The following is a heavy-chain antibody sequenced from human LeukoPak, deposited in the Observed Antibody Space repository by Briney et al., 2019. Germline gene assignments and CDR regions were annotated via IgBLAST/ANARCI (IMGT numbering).Heavy chain of an antibody. V-gene: IGHV4-34*01. CDR2: INHSGST. CDR1: GGSFSGYY. D-gene: IGHD6-19*01. Sequence: SETLSLTCAVYGGSFSGYYWSWIRQPPGKGLEWIGEINHSGSTNYNPSLKSRVTISVDTSKNQFSLKLSSVTAADTAVYYCAGNSGAYSSGWNYYYYGMDVWGQGTTVTVSS. J-gene: IGHJ6*02. CDR3: AGNSGAYSSGWNYYYYGMDV.